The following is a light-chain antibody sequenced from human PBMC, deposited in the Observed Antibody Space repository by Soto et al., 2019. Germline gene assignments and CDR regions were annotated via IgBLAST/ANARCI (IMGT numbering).Light chain of an antibody. CDR1: QGISNY. Sequence: DVQVTQSPSSLSASVGDRVTITCRASQGISNYLAWFQQKPGEVPKLLIFAASTLQSGVPSRFSGSGSGTDFTLTISSLQPEDVATYYCQKYKSAPQTFGQGTRLEIK. V-gene: IGKV1-27*01. CDR2: AAS. J-gene: IGKJ5*01. CDR3: QKYKSAPQT.